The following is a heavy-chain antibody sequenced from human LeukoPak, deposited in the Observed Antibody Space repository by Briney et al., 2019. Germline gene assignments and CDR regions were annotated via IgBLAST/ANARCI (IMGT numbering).Heavy chain of an antibody. CDR3: ARDRAFSYDSSGYFPIDY. Sequence: GGSLRLSCAASVFTFSSYWMHWVRQVPGKGLVWVSRINRDGSSTTYADSVKGRFTISRDNAKNTLYLQMNSLRAEDTAVYYCARDRAFSYDSSGYFPIDYWGQGTLVTVSS. CDR2: INRDGSST. CDR1: VFTFSSYW. D-gene: IGHD3-22*01. V-gene: IGHV3-74*01. J-gene: IGHJ4*02.